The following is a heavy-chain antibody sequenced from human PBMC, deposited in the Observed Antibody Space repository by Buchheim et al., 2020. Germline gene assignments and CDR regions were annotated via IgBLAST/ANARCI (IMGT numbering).Heavy chain of an antibody. CDR1: GSTFSSYG. CDR3: ASSGYSYGFVY. CDR2: ISYDGSNK. V-gene: IGHV3-30*03. Sequence: QVQLVDSGGGVVQPGRSLRLSCAASGSTFSSYGMHWVRQAPGKGLEWVAVISYDGSNKYYADSVKGRFTISRDNSKNTLYLQMNSLRAEDTAVYYCASSGYSYGFVYWGQGTL. J-gene: IGHJ4*02. D-gene: IGHD5-18*01.